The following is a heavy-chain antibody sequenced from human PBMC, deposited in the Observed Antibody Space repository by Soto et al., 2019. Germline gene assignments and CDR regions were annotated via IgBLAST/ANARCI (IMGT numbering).Heavy chain of an antibody. CDR3: ATYGGDTGHFDY. J-gene: IGHJ4*02. CDR1: GGSMSFSNYH. D-gene: IGHD4-17*01. CDR2: SGTT. V-gene: IGHV4-39*01. Sequence: SETLSLTCTVSGGSMSFSNYHWTWIRQSPGKGPEWIGSGTTSYNPSLKSRVTIFVDTSQSQFSLKMHSVTAADTAVYYCATYGGDTGHFDYWGQGXMVTVSS.